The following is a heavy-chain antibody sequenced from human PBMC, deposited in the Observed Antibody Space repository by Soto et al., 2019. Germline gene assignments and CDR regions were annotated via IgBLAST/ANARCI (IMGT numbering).Heavy chain of an antibody. V-gene: IGHV3-21*01. CDR3: AREWVPAAILYYYYGMDV. Sequence: EVQLVESGGGLVKPGESLRLSCAASGFTFSTYSMNWVRQAPGKGLEWVSSISSSSTSIYYIDSVKGRFTISRDNAKNSLYLQMNSLRAEDTAVYYCAREWVPAAILYYYYGMDVSGQGTTVTVSS. J-gene: IGHJ6*02. CDR2: ISSSSTSI. D-gene: IGHD2-2*02. CDR1: GFTFSTYS.